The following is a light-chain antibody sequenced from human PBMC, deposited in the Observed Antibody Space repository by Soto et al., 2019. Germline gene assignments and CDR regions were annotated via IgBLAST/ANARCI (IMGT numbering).Light chain of an antibody. J-gene: IGKJ1*01. V-gene: IGKV3-15*01. CDR3: LQYDDWPS. Sequence: EIVLTQSPATLSLPPGERATLSCRASQSISSYLAWYQQKPGQAPRLLIYGASSRAIGIPGSFSGSGSGTEFTLTISSPQSEDSAVYYCLQYDDWPSFGQGTKVDIK. CDR1: QSISSY. CDR2: GAS.